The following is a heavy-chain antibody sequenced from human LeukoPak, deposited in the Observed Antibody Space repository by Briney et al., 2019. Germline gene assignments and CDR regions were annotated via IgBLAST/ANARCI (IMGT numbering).Heavy chain of an antibody. V-gene: IGHV4-34*12. D-gene: IGHD3-22*01. CDR2: IIHTGST. CDR1: GASFSGYY. CDR3: ARHVIDTSGYYLDYFDY. J-gene: IGHJ4*02. Sequence: PSETLSLTCAVSGASFSGYYWSWIRESPGKGLEWIGEIIHTGSTNYNPSLKSRVTISIDTSKNQLSLKLSSVTAADTAVYYCARHVIDTSGYYLDYFDYWGQGTLVTVSS.